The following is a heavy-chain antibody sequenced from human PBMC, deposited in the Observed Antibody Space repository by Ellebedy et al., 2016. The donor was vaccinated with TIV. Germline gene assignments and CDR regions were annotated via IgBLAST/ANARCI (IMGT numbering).Heavy chain of an antibody. D-gene: IGHD3-10*01. CDR2: IIPIFGTA. CDR3: ATVRPRNYYGSGTHAFDI. CDR1: GYTFTSYG. J-gene: IGHJ3*02. V-gene: IGHV1-69*13. Sequence: SVKVSXXASGYTFTSYGISWVRQAPGQGLEWMGGIIPIFGTANYAQKFQGRVTITADESTSTAYMELSSLRSEDTAVYYCATVRPRNYYGSGTHAFDIWGQGTMVTVSS.